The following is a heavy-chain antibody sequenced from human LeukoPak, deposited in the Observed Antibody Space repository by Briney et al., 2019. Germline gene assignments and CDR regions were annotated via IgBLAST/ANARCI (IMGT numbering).Heavy chain of an antibody. CDR1: GYTFTSYA. D-gene: IGHD4-23*01. V-gene: IGHV1-3*01. CDR2: INAGNGNT. CDR3: ARGEIGGNFDP. Sequence: ASVTVSFTASGYTFTSYAMHWVRQAPGQRLEWMGWINAGNGNTKYSQKFQGRVTITRDTSASTAYMELSSLRSEDTAVYYCARGEIGGNFDPWGQGTLVTVSS. J-gene: IGHJ5*02.